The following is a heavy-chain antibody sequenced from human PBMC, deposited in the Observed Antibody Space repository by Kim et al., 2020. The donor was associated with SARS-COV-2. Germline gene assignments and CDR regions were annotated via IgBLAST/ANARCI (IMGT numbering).Heavy chain of an antibody. D-gene: IGHD3-10*01. CDR1: GFTFSSYS. Sequence: GGSLRLSCAASGFTFSSYSMNWVRQAPGKGLEWVSSISSSSSYIYYADSVKGRFTISRDNAKNSLYLQMNSLRAEDTAVYYCARDLGGSGSYYNGLGYFDYWGQGTLVTVSS. J-gene: IGHJ4*02. V-gene: IGHV3-21*01. CDR3: ARDLGGSGSYYNGLGYFDY. CDR2: ISSSSSYI.